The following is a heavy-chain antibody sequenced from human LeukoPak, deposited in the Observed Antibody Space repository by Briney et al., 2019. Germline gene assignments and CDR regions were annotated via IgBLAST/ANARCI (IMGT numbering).Heavy chain of an antibody. Sequence: GESLKISCKGSGYSFTSFWIGWVRQMPGKGLEWMGIIYPGDSDTRYSPSFQGQVTISADKSISTAYLQWSSLKASDTAMYYCARRAGSYYYYYYMDVWGKGTTVTVSS. CDR2: IYPGDSDT. V-gene: IGHV5-51*01. CDR3: ARRAGSYYYYYYMDV. CDR1: GYSFTSFW. J-gene: IGHJ6*03. D-gene: IGHD1-26*01.